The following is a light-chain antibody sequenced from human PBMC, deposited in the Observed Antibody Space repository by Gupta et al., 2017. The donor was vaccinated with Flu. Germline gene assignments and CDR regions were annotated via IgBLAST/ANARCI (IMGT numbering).Light chain of an antibody. CDR1: SSDVGGYKY. J-gene: IGLJ3*02. V-gene: IGLV2-8*01. CDR3: HSYAGNNNWV. CDR2: EVS. Sequence: SGTSSCTGSSSDVGGYKYVSWYQQHPGKAHKLIIYEVSKRPSGVPGRFSGSKAGNTASLTVSGLQAGDDADYYCHSYAGNNNWVFGGGTKLTVL.